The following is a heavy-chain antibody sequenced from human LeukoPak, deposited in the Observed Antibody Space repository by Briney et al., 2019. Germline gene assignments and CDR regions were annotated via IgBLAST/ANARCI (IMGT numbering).Heavy chain of an antibody. CDR3: ARDDEYGFGAFDI. V-gene: IGHV3-21*01. D-gene: IGHD2/OR15-2a*01. J-gene: IGHJ3*02. CDR1: GFTFSSYS. Sequence: AGGSLRLSCAASGFTFSSYSMNWVRQAPGKGLEWVSSISSSSSYIYYADSVKGRFTISRDNAKDSLYLQMNSLRAEDTAVNYCARDDEYGFGAFDIWGQGTMVTVSS. CDR2: ISSSSSYI.